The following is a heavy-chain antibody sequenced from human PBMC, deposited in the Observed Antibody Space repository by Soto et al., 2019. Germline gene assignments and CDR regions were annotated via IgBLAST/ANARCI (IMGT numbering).Heavy chain of an antibody. CDR2: INHSGST. J-gene: IGHJ6*02. CDR3: ASDSPYSSSWYRDYYYGMDV. CDR1: GGSFSGYY. V-gene: IGHV4-34*10. Sequence: SETLSLTCAVYGGSFSGYYWSWIRQPPGKGLEWIGEINHSGSTNYNPSLKSRVTMTRDTSISTAYMELSRLRSDDTAVYYCASDSPYSSSWYRDYYYGMDVWGQGTTVTVSS. D-gene: IGHD6-13*01.